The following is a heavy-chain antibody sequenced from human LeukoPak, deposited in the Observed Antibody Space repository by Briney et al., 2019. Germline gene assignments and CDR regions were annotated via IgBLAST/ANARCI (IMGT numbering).Heavy chain of an antibody. CDR1: GFTFSSYA. CDR2: ISGSGGST. D-gene: IGHD3-16*02. V-gene: IGHV3-23*01. CDR3: AKDLLSRPDY. Sequence: GWSLTLSCAASGFTFSSYAMSWVRQAPGKGLEWVSAISGSGGSTYYADSVKGRFTISRDNSKNTLYLQMNSLRAEDTAVYYCAKDLLSRPDYWGQGTLVTVSS. J-gene: IGHJ4*02.